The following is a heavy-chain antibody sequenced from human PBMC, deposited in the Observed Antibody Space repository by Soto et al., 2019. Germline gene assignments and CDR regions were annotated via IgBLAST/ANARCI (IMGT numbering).Heavy chain of an antibody. CDR3: AKEMEANTLFDALEV. CDR2: LSWNGGAI. D-gene: IGHD3-3*01. Sequence: SLXLSCAXXGFIFEDXXXXXVRQAPGKGLEWVSGLSWNGGAIGYADSVRGRFTISRDNARTSLYLQMNSLRPEDTALYYCAKEMEANTLFDALEVWGQGTMVTVSS. CDR1: GFIFEDXX. V-gene: IGHV3-9*01. J-gene: IGHJ3*01.